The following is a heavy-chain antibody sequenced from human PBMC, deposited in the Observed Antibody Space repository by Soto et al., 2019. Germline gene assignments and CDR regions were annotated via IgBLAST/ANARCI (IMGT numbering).Heavy chain of an antibody. CDR1: GFSISSYA. CDR2: LSGRGDRT. J-gene: IGHJ5*02. D-gene: IGHD6-13*01. CDR3: PKDGSGIATTANWFDP. V-gene: IGHV3-23*01. Sequence: EEQLLESGGDLVQPGGSLRLSCAASGFSISSYAMSWVRPAPGKGLDWVSALSGRGDRTYYADSVRGRFTISTDNSKNTLYLQMNSLTADDTAVYYCPKDGSGIATTANWFDPWGQGTLVTVSP.